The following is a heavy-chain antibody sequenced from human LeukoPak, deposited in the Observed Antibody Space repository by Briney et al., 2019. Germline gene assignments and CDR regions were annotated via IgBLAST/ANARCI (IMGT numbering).Heavy chain of an antibody. V-gene: IGHV4-39*01. J-gene: IGHJ3*02. CDR2: IYYSGST. Sequence: PSETLSLTCTVSGGSISSSSYYWGWIRQPPGKGLEWIGSIYYSGSTYYNPSLKSRVTISVDTSKNQFSLKLSSVTAADTAVYYCARGTVYCYDSSGYRPDAFDIWGQGTMVTVSS. CDR1: GGSISSSSYY. D-gene: IGHD3-22*01. CDR3: ARGTVYCYDSSGYRPDAFDI.